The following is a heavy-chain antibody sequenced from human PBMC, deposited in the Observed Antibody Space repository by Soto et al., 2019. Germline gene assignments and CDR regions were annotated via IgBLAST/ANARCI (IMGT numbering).Heavy chain of an antibody. V-gene: IGHV1-69*04. D-gene: IGHD3-22*01. J-gene: IGHJ3*02. CDR3: ARDVISDYCYDSSGASGFDI. CDR2: IIPILGIA. CDR1: GGTFSSYT. Sequence: SVKVSWKASGGTFSSYTISWVRQAPGQGLEWMGRIIPILGIANYAQKFQGRVTITADKSTSTAYMELSSLRSEDTAVYYCARDVISDYCYDSSGASGFDIWAQRTMVTVSS.